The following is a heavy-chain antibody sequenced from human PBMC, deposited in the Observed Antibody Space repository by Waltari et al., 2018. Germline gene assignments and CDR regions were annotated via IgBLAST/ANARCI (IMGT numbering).Heavy chain of an antibody. CDR1: GGSISSYY. J-gene: IGHJ5*02. Sequence: QVQLQESGPGLVKPSETLSLTCTVSGGSISSYYWSWIRQPPGTGLEWIGYIYTSGSTNYNPSLMSRVTISVDTSKNQFSLKLSSVTAADTAVYYCARVRIVATINGWFDPWGQGTLVTFSS. CDR2: IYTSGST. V-gene: IGHV4-4*09. CDR3: ARVRIVATINGWFDP. D-gene: IGHD5-12*01.